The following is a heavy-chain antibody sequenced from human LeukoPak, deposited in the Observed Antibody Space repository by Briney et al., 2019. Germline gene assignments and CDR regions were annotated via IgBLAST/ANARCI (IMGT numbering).Heavy chain of an antibody. CDR2: VYDIGTT. CDR3: ARGGVLKSVDY. CDR1: GGSIGSHY. D-gene: IGHD3-16*01. J-gene: IGHJ4*02. Sequence: SETLSLTCTVSGGSIGSHYWTWIRQTPGKGLEWIGYVYDIGTTKYNPSLKSRVTISVDTSKNQFSRRLSSVTAADTAVYYCARGGVLKSVDYWGQGTLVAVSS. V-gene: IGHV4-59*11.